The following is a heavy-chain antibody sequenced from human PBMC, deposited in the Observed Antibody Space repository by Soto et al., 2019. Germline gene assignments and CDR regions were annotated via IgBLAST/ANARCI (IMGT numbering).Heavy chain of an antibody. V-gene: IGHV4-4*07. CDR3: ARGPRGYVYYHGMDV. CDR1: GGSISSYY. D-gene: IGHD3-10*01. CDR2: IDTSGTT. Sequence: QVQVQESGPGLVKPSETLSLTCTVSGGSISSYYVRWIRQSAGKGLEWIGRIDTSGTTNYNPSLKSRVTMSVDASKNHFSLNLSSVTAADTAVYYCARGPRGYVYYHGMDVWGQGTTVTVSS. J-gene: IGHJ6*02.